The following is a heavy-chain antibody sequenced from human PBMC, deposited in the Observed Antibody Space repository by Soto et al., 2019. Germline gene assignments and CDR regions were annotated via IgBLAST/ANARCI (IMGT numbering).Heavy chain of an antibody. Sequence: QVQLMQPGGEVKKPGASVKISCKASGYTFSDYGINWVRQAPGQGLEWMGWISAHNRNTNYAQNHQGRVTRTIDSSTTTAYMELRSLTSDDTAVYYCARVCTMLRERGIDVWGQGTTVTVSS. CDR1: GYTFSDYG. V-gene: IGHV1-18*04. CDR3: ARVCTMLRERGIDV. CDR2: ISAHNRNT. J-gene: IGHJ6*02. D-gene: IGHD3-10*01.